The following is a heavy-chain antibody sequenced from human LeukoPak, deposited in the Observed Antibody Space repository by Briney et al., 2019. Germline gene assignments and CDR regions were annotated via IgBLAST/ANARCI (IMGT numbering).Heavy chain of an antibody. V-gene: IGHV3-30*01. D-gene: IGHD3-16*01. CDR1: GFTFSSYA. CDR2: ISYDGSNK. J-gene: IGHJ4*02. CDR3: ASPGGRVSPSPFDY. Sequence: GGSLRLSCAASGFTFSSYAMHWVRQAPGKGLEWVAVISYDGSNKYYADSVKGRFTISRDNSKNTLYLQMNSLRAEDTAVYYCASPGGRVSPSPFDYWGQGTLVTVSS.